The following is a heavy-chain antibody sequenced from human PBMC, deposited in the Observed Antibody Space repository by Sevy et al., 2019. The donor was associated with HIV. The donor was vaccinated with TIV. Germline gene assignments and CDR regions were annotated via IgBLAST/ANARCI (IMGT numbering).Heavy chain of an antibody. CDR1: GFSFSVYW. D-gene: IGHD5-18*01. V-gene: IGHV3-7*01. J-gene: IGHJ4*02. CDR2: LKQDGSEK. CDR3: VREGVGGYSYSLDC. Sequence: GGSLRLSCAASGFSFSVYWMSWVCQAPGKGLESVATLKQDGSEKYYVDSVKGRFTISRDNAKNSLYLQMNSLRAEDTAVYYCVREGVGGYSYSLDCWGQGTLVTVSS.